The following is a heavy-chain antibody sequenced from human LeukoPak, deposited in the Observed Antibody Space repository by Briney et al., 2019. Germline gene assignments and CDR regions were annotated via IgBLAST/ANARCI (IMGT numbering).Heavy chain of an antibody. CDR2: IRYDGSNK. CDR3: ARDVRYDFWSGYPDY. CDR1: GFTFNNYG. J-gene: IGHJ4*02. V-gene: IGHV3-30*02. Sequence: GGSLRLSCAASGFTFNNYGIHWVRQAPGKGLEWVAFIRYDGSNKYYADSVKGRFTISRDSSRNTLYLQMNSLRAEDTAVYYCARDVRYDFWSGYPDYWGQGTLVTVSS. D-gene: IGHD3-3*01.